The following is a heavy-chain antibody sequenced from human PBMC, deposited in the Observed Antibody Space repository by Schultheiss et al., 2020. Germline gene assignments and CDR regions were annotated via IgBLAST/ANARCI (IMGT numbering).Heavy chain of an antibody. CDR1: GFTFDDYA. V-gene: IGHV3-9*01. J-gene: IGHJ4*02. Sequence: GGSLRLSCAASGFTFDDYAMHWVRQAPGKGLEWVSGISWNSGSIGYADSVKGRFTISRDNAKNSLYLQMNSLRAEDTALYYCAKASLRFLEWLLGGRGYFDYWGQGTLVTVAS. CDR3: AKASLRFLEWLLGGRGYFDY. D-gene: IGHD3-3*01. CDR2: ISWNSGSI.